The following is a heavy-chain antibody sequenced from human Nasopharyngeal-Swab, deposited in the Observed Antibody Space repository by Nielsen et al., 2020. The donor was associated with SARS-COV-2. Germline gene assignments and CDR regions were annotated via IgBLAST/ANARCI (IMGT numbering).Heavy chain of an antibody. CDR2: ISSSSSYI. Sequence: GESLKISCAASGFTFNNYNFNWVRQAPGKGLEWASSISSSSSYIYYADSVKGRFTISRDNAKNSLYLQMNSLRAEDTAVYYCARDGLDYDFWSAYFMDVWGQGTTVTVSS. V-gene: IGHV3-21*01. CDR3: ARDGLDYDFWSAYFMDV. CDR1: GFTFNNYN. J-gene: IGHJ6*02. D-gene: IGHD3-3*01.